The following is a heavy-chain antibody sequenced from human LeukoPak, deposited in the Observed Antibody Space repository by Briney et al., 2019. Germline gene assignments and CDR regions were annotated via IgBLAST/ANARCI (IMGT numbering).Heavy chain of an antibody. J-gene: IGHJ4*02. CDR1: GFTFSSYW. Sequence: GGSLRLSCAASGFTFSSYWMHWVRQAPGKGLVWVSRINSDGSSTSYADSVKGRFTISRDNAKNTLYLQMNSLGAEDTAVYYCARGQDILTGYYLDYWGRGTLVTVSS. CDR2: INSDGSST. D-gene: IGHD3-9*01. V-gene: IGHV3-74*01. CDR3: ARGQDILTGYYLDY.